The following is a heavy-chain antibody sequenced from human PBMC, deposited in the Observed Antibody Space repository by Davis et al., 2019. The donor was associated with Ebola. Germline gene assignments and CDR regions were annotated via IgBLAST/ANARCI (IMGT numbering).Heavy chain of an antibody. D-gene: IGHD2-8*02. CDR1: GGSISSHH. J-gene: IGHJ5*01. CDR3: ARGACHRPKYCTSVAWLGSGRPHNWFDP. CDR2: IYYSGST. Sequence: PSETLSLTCNVAGGSISSHHWSWIRQPPGKGLEWIGYIYYSGSTKYNPSLKSRVTISMDTSKNQFSLKLSPVTAADTAVYYCARGACHRPKYCTSVAWLGSGRPHNWFDPWGQGTPVHVSS. V-gene: IGHV4-59*11.